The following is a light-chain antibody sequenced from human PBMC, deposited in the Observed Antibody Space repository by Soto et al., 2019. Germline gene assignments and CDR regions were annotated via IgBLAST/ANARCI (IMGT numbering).Light chain of an antibody. Sequence: DIQMTQSPSSLSASVGDRVTITCRASQSISSYLNWYQQKQGKDPKLLIYAASSLQSGVPSRFSGSGSGTDFTLTISSLQPEDFATYYCQQSYSTPPRTFGQGTKVEIK. CDR3: QQSYSTPPRT. CDR2: AAS. CDR1: QSISSY. V-gene: IGKV1-39*01. J-gene: IGKJ1*01.